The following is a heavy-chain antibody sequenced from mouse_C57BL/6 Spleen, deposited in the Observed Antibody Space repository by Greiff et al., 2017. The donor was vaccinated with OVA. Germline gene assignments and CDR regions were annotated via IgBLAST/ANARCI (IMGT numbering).Heavy chain of an antibody. CDR3: ARPTSYYYGSSYDAMDY. CDR1: GYTFTDYY. D-gene: IGHD1-1*01. J-gene: IGHJ4*01. CDR2: INPYNGGT. V-gene: IGHV1-19*01. Sequence: EVQLQQSGPVLVKPGASVKMSCKASGYTFTDYYMNWVKQSHGKSLEWIGVINPYNGGTSYNQKFKGKATLTVDKSSSTAYMELNSLTSEDSAVYYCARPTSYYYGSSYDAMDYWGQGTSVTVSS.